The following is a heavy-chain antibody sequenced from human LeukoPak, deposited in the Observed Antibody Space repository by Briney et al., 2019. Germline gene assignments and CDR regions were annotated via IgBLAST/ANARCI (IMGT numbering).Heavy chain of an antibody. Sequence: GGSLRLSCAAFGFTVSSNYMSCVRQAPGKGLEWVSVIYSGGSTYYADSVKGRFTISRDNSKNTLYLQMNSLRAEDTAVYYCARDGSGSYSPVDYWGQGTLVTVSS. D-gene: IGHD1-26*01. CDR2: IYSGGST. V-gene: IGHV3-66*01. CDR1: GFTVSSNY. CDR3: ARDGSGSYSPVDY. J-gene: IGHJ4*02.